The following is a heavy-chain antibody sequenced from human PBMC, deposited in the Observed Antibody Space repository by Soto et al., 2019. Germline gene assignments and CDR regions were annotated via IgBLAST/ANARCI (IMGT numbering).Heavy chain of an antibody. J-gene: IGHJ4*02. CDR3: ITLIDITMVPQAE. CDR1: GFTFSASA. D-gene: IGHD3-10*01. Sequence: EVQLVQSGGGVVQPGGSLKLSCAASGFTFSASAIHWVRQASGKGLEWVGRIRSEANTYATAYAASVIGRFTISRDDSECTAYLQMNRLKAEDTAMYYCITLIDITMVPQAEWGQGTLVTVSS. CDR2: IRSEANTYAT. V-gene: IGHV3-73*01.